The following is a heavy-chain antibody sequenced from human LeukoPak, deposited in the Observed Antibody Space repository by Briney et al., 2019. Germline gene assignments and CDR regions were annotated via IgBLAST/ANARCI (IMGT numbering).Heavy chain of an antibody. Sequence: SETLSLTCTVSGGSISSYYWSWIRQPPGKGLEWIGYIYYSGSTNYNPSLKSRVTISVDTSKNQFSLKLRSVTAGDTAVYYCGRHKYNYYYGMDVWGQGTTVTVSS. D-gene: IGHD6-6*01. CDR2: IYYSGST. V-gene: IGHV4-59*08. CDR1: GGSISSYY. CDR3: GRHKYNYYYGMDV. J-gene: IGHJ6*02.